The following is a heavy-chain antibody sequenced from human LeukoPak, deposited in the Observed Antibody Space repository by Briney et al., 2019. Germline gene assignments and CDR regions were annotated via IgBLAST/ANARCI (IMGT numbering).Heavy chain of an antibody. J-gene: IGHJ4*02. CDR3: ARGENNYGYYYFDY. Sequence: PGGSLRLSCAASGFTFSNYAMNWVRQAPGKGLEWVSAISSSAASIYYADSVKGRFTISRDNSKNTLWLQINSLRAEDTSVYYCARGENNYGYYYFDYWGQGTLVTVSS. V-gene: IGHV3-23*01. D-gene: IGHD5-24*01. CDR2: ISSSAASI. CDR1: GFTFSNYA.